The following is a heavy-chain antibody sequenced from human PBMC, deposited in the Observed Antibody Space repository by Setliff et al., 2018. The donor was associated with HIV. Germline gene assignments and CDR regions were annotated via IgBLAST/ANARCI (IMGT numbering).Heavy chain of an antibody. V-gene: IGHV1-46*01. CDR2: INPSSGSA. CDR3: ARGPHCSSTSCFGGFDY. CDR1: GYTFTSSY. J-gene: IGHJ4*02. D-gene: IGHD2-2*01. Sequence: ASVKVSCKASGYTFTSSYIHWVRQAPGQGLEWMGIINPSSGSASYTQKFQGRVTMTRDTSTNTVYMELNSLRSEDTAVYYCARGPHCSSTSCFGGFDYWGQGTLVTVSS.